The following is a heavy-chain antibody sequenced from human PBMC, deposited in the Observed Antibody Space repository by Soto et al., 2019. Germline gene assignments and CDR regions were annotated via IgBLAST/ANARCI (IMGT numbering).Heavy chain of an antibody. CDR1: GYTFTSYY. V-gene: IGHV1-46*01. D-gene: IGHD3-22*01. J-gene: IGHJ1*01. Sequence: ASVKVSCKASGYTFTSYYMHWVRQAPGQGLEWMGIINPSGGSTSYAQKFQGRVTMTRDTSTSTVYMELSSLRSEDTAVYYCARVGTYYDSSGKQYFQHWGQGXLVTVYS. CDR3: ARVGTYYDSSGKQYFQH. CDR2: INPSGGST.